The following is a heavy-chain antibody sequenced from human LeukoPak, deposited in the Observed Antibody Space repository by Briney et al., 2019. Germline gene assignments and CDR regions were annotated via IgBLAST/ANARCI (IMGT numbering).Heavy chain of an antibody. Sequence: PGGSLRLSCAASGFTFSSYEMNWVRQAPGKGLEWVSYISSSGSTIYYADSVKGRFTISRDNAKNSLYLQMNSLRAEDTAVYYCARDSKWREEVVVIPYYYYYGMDVWGQGTTVTVSS. J-gene: IGHJ6*02. CDR3: ARDSKWREEVVVIPYYYYYGMDV. V-gene: IGHV3-48*03. CDR2: ISSSGSTI. CDR1: GFTFSSYE. D-gene: IGHD3-22*01.